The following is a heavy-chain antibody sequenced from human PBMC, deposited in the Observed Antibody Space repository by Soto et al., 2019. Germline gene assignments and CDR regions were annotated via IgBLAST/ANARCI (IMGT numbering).Heavy chain of an antibody. Sequence: SETLSLTCTVSGGSISSSNYYWGWIRQPPGKGLEWIGSIYYSGSTYYNPSLKSRVAISVDTSKNQFSLKLSSVTAADTAVYYCARGGITRIYQLPPFDPWGQGTLVTVSS. CDR3: ARGGITRIYQLPPFDP. J-gene: IGHJ5*02. V-gene: IGHV4-39*01. D-gene: IGHD2-2*01. CDR2: IYYSGST. CDR1: GGSISSSNYY.